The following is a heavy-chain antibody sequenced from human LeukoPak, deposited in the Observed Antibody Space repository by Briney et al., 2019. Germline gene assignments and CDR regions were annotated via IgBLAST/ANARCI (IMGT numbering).Heavy chain of an antibody. CDR1: GFTFSSYW. J-gene: IGHJ6*02. V-gene: IGHV3-74*01. Sequence: PRGSVRLSCAASGFTFSSYWMHWVRQAPGKGLVWVSRINSDGSSTSYADSVKGRFTISRDNAKNTLYLQMNSLRAEDTAVYYCGGQLLWEYGMDVWGQEPTVTVSS. CDR2: INSDGSST. CDR3: GGQLLWEYGMDV. D-gene: IGHD2-2*01.